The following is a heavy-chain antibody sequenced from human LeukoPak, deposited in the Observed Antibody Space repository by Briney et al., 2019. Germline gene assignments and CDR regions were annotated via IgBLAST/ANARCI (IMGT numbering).Heavy chain of an antibody. CDR3: ARGSDLFGY. CDR1: GGSISSSSYY. V-gene: IGHV4-39*01. D-gene: IGHD2-21*01. Sequence: KPSETLSLTCSVSGGSISSSSYYWGWIRQPPGKGLEWIGSIYYSGSTYYNPSLKSRVTISVDTSKNQFSLKLSSVTAADTAVYYCARGSDLFGYWGQGTLVTVSS. CDR2: IYYSGST. J-gene: IGHJ4*02.